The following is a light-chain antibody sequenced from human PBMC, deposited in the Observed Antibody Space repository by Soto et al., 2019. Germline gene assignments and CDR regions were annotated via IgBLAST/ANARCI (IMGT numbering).Light chain of an antibody. CDR2: EVS. V-gene: IGLV2-23*02. Sequence: QLVLTQPASVSGSPGQSITISCTGTSSHVGTYNLVSWYQQYSGKAPKLMIYEVSKRPSGVSNRFSGSKSGNTASLTISGLQAEDEADYYCCSYAGTNTYVLGTGTKLTVL. CDR3: CSYAGTNTYV. CDR1: SSHVGTYNL. J-gene: IGLJ1*01.